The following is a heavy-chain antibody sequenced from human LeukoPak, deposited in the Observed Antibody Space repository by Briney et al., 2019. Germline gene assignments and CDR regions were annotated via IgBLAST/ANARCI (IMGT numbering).Heavy chain of an antibody. J-gene: IGHJ4*02. D-gene: IGHD3-16*02. CDR1: GYTFTGYY. CDR2: INPNSGGT. Sequence: ASVKVSCKASGYTFTGYYMHWVRQAPGQGLEWMGWINPNSGGTNYAQKFQGRVTMTRDTSISTAYMELSRLRSDDTAVYYCARIRLSQGGFDYWGQGTLVTVSS. V-gene: IGHV1-2*02. CDR3: ARIRLSQGGFDY.